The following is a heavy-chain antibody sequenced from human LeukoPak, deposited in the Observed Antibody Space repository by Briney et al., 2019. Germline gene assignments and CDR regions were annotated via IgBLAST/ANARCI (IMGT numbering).Heavy chain of an antibody. CDR2: IIPIFGTA. Sequence: GASVKVSCKASVGTFSSYAISWVRQAPGQGLEWMGGIIPIFGTANYAQKFQGRVTITTDESTSTAYMELRSLRSEDTAVYYCVMGVAGPPFDYWGQGTLVTVSS. D-gene: IGHD6-19*01. CDR1: VGTFSSYA. CDR3: VMGVAGPPFDY. J-gene: IGHJ4*02. V-gene: IGHV1-69*05.